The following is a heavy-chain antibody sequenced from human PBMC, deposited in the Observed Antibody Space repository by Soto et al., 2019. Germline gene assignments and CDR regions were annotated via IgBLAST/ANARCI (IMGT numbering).Heavy chain of an antibody. J-gene: IGHJ4*02. Sequence: XETLSLTCTVSGGSFSSGSYYWSWIRQPPGKGLEWIGYIYYSGTTTYNPSLKSRVTMSVDTSKNQFSLKLSSVTAADTAVFYCERERTGDPTFFDYWGQGTLVTVSS. V-gene: IGHV4-61*01. D-gene: IGHD1-1*01. CDR3: ERERTGDPTFFDY. CDR1: GGSFSSGSYY. CDR2: IYYSGTT.